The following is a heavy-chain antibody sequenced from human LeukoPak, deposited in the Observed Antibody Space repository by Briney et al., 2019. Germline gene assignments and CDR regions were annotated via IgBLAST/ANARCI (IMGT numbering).Heavy chain of an antibody. CDR3: ARELEYCTNGVCYRYFDY. D-gene: IGHD2-8*01. CDR1: GGSISSSSYY. Sequence: SETLSLTCTVSGGSISSSSYYWGWIRQPPGKGLEWIGSIYYSGSTYYNPSLKSRVTISVDTSKNQFSLKLSSVTAADTAVYYCARELEYCTNGVCYRYFDYWGQGTLVTVSS. CDR2: IYYSGST. J-gene: IGHJ4*02. V-gene: IGHV4-39*07.